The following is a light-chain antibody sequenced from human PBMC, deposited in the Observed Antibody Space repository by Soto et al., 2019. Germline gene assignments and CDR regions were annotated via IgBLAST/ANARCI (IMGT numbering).Light chain of an antibody. V-gene: IGKV3-20*01. CDR3: QQYGDSTGWT. J-gene: IGKJ1*01. CDR2: GAS. Sequence: EIVLTQSPRTLSLSPGERATLSCRASQSVSSIYLGWYQQKPGQAPRLLIYGASSRATGVPDRFSGSGSGTDFTLTISRLEPEDFAVYYCQQYGDSTGWTFGQGTKVDI. CDR1: QSVSSIY.